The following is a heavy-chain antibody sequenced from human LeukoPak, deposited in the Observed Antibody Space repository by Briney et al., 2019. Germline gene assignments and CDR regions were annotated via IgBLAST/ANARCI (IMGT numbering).Heavy chain of an antibody. J-gene: IGHJ4*02. D-gene: IGHD1-26*01. Sequence: GSLRLSCEASGFTFSSYWMTWVRQAPGKGLEWVANIKTDGSEKHYVDSVKGRFTISRDNAKNSLYLQMNSLRAEDTAVYYCARKEVAAPYYFDYWGQGTLVTVSS. CDR1: GFTFSSYW. CDR3: ARKEVAAPYYFDY. V-gene: IGHV3-7*01. CDR2: IKTDGSEK.